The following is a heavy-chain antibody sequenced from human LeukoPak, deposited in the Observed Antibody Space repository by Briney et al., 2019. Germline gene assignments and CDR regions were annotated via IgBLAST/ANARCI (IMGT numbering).Heavy chain of an antibody. V-gene: IGHV3-7*01. CDR3: ARGGLRLLEWLSPFDY. D-gene: IGHD3-3*01. Sequence: GGSLRLPCAASGFTFSSNWMSWVRQAPGKGLEWVANIKQDGSEKYYVDSVKGRFIISRDNAKNSLYLQMNSLRLEDTAVYYCARGGLRLLEWLSPFDYWGQGTLVTVSS. CDR2: IKQDGSEK. J-gene: IGHJ4*02. CDR1: GFTFSSNW.